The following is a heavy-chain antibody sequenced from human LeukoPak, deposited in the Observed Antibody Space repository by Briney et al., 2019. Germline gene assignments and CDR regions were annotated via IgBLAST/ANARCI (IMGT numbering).Heavy chain of an antibody. CDR1: GFTFRNYW. Sequence: GGSLRLSCVASGFTFRNYWMTWVRQAPGKGLERVAHINQDGSEEHYMDSVKARFTISRDNAKNSLSLQMNGLRAEDTAVYYCVRDGGVSGYDLLDYWGQGTLVTVSS. J-gene: IGHJ4*02. D-gene: IGHD5-12*01. CDR3: VRDGGVSGYDLLDY. CDR2: INQDGSEE. V-gene: IGHV3-7*01.